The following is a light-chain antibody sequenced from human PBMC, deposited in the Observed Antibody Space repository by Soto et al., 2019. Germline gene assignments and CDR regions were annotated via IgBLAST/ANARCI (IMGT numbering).Light chain of an antibody. J-gene: IGKJ1*01. CDR2: AAS. V-gene: IGKV1-27*01. CDR3: QKYNSAPRT. CDR1: QGISNY. Sequence: DIQMTQSPSSLSASVGDRVTITCRASQGISNYLAWYQQKPGKVPKLLIYAASTLQSGVPSRFSGSGSRTDFTLTIRSLQPEDVATYYCQKYNSAPRTFGQGTKVEIK.